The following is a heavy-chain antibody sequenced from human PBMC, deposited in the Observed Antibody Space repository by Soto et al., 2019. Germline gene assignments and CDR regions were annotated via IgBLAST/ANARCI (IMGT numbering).Heavy chain of an antibody. D-gene: IGHD3-3*01. CDR1: GFTFSSYA. CDR2: ISGSGGST. V-gene: IGHV3-23*01. Sequence: GGSLRLSCAASGFTFSSYAMSWVRQAPGKGLEWVSAISGSGGSTYYADSVKGRFTISRDNSKNTLYLQMNSLRAEDTAVYYCAKGVDYDFWSLNKNWFDPWGQGTLVTVSS. CDR3: AKGVDYDFWSLNKNWFDP. J-gene: IGHJ5*02.